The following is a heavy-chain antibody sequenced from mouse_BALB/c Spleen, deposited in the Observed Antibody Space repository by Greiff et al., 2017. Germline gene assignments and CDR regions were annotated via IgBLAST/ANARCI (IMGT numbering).Heavy chain of an antibody. J-gene: IGHJ2*01. CDR1: GYTFTSYW. CDR3: AREGLGSFDY. D-gene: IGHD4-1*01. Sequence: VQLHQSGAELARPGASVKLSCKASGYTFTSYWMQWVKQRPGQGLEWIGAIYPGDGDTRYTQKFKGKATLTADKSSSTAYMQLSSLASEDSAVYYCAREGLGSFDYWGQGTTLTVSS. V-gene: IGHV1-87*01. CDR2: IYPGDGDT.